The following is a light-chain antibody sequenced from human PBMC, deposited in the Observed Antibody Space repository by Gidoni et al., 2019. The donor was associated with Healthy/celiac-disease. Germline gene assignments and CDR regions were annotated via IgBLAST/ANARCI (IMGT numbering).Light chain of an antibody. V-gene: IGKV3-20*01. Sequence: EIVLTQSPGTLSLSPGERATLSCRASQSVSSSYLAWYQQKPGQAPRLLIYGASSRATGIPDRFSGSGAGTDFTLTISRLGPEDFAVYYCQQYGNSPSITFGQGTRLEIK. CDR2: GAS. CDR3: QQYGNSPSIT. J-gene: IGKJ5*01. CDR1: QSVSSSY.